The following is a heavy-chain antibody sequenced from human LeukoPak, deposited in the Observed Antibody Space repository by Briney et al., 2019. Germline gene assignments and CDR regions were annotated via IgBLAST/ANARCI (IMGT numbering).Heavy chain of an antibody. CDR2: IKKDGSEK. J-gene: IGHJ4*02. D-gene: IGHD5-18*01. CDR3: ARHLSGVTGYTYSRGIDY. Sequence: PGGSLRLSCAASGFTFSSYWMSWVRQAPGKGLEWVANIKKDGSEKYYVDSVKGRFTISRDNAKKSLYLQMNSLRAEDTAVYYCARHLSGVTGYTYSRGIDYWGQGTLVTVSS. V-gene: IGHV3-7*01. CDR1: GFTFSSYW.